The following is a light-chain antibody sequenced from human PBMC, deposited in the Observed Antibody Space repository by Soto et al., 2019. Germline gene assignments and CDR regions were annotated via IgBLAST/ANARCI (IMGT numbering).Light chain of an antibody. CDR2: DAS. CDR1: QSVSSS. CDR3: QQRSNWLWT. J-gene: IGKJ1*01. V-gene: IGKV3-11*01. Sequence: EIVLTQSPATLSLSPGERATLSCRASQSVSSSLAWYQQKPGQAPRLLIYDASNRATGIPARFSGSGSGTDFTLTISSLKPEDFAVYYCQQRSNWLWTFGQGTKVDIK.